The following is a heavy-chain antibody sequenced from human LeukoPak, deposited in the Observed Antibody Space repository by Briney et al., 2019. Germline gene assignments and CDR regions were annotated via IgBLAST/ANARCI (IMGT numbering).Heavy chain of an antibody. CDR1: GGTFSSYA. CDR3: ALATDSSGYYYPGALDI. CDR2: IIPIFGTA. D-gene: IGHD3-22*01. Sequence: SVKVSCKASGGTFSSYAISWVRQAPGQGLEWMGGIIPIFGTANYAQKFQGRVTITTDESTSTAYMELSSLRSEDTAVYYCALATDSSGYYYPGALDIWGQGTMATVSS. V-gene: IGHV1-69*05. J-gene: IGHJ3*02.